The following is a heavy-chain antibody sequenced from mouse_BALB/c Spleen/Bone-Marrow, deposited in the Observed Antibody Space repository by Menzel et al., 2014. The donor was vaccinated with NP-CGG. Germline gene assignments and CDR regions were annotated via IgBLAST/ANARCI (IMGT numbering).Heavy chain of an antibody. J-gene: IGHJ3*01. D-gene: IGHD2-14*01. CDR1: GYSITSDYA. Sequence: EVKLMESGPGLVKPSQSLSLTCTVTGYSITSDYAWNWIRQFPGNKLEWMGYISYSGSTSYNPSLKSRISITRDTSKNQFFLQLNSVTTEDTAVYYCARDGYRYDGFAYWGQGTLVTVSA. CDR2: ISYSGST. V-gene: IGHV3-2*02. CDR3: ARDGYRYDGFAY.